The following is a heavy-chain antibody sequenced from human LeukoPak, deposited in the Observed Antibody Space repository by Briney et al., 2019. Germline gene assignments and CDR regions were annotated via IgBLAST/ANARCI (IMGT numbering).Heavy chain of an antibody. D-gene: IGHD3-22*01. J-gene: IGHJ3*02. V-gene: IGHV1-3*01. CDR1: GYTFTSYA. CDR2: INAGNGNT. CDR3: AREFRGLDAFDI. Sequence: GASVKVSCKASGYTFTSYAMHWVRQAPGQRLEWMGWINAGNGNTKYSQKFQGRVTMTTDTSTSTAYMELRSLRSDDTAVYYCAREFRGLDAFDIWGQGTMVTVSS.